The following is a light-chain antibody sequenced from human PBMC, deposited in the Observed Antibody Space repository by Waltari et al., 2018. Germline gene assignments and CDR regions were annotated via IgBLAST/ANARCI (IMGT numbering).Light chain of an antibody. J-gene: IGLJ3*02. CDR2: RSN. V-gene: IGLV1-47*01. CDR3: AAWDDSLSAWV. CDR1: NSNIGSNY. Sequence: QSVLPQPPSASGTPGQRVTISSSGSNSNIGSNYVYWYQQLPGTAPKLLIYRSNQRLSGVPDRFSASKSGTSASLAISGLRSEDEADYYCAAWDDSLSAWVFGGGTKLTVL.